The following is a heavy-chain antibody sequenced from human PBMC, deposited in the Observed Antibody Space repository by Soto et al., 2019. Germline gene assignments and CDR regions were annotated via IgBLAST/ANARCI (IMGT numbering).Heavy chain of an antibody. Sequence: SETLPHTCTVSGDSVIRDDYYWSWIRQPPEKGLEWIGYIYYSGNTNYSPSLKSRVTISLDTPNNQFSLKLSSVTAADTAVYYCAIITVDTSIIHWFDPRGHGPLVTVPS. CDR2: IYYSGNT. J-gene: IGHJ5*02. CDR1: GDSVIRDDYY. CDR3: AIITVDTSIIHWFDP. D-gene: IGHD5-18*01. V-gene: IGHV4-61*08.